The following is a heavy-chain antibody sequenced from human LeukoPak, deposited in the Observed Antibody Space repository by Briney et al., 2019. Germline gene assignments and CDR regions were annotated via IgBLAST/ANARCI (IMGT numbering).Heavy chain of an antibody. CDR3: ARGLRYFDWLPHDYYYYGMDV. Sequence: ASVKVSCKASGYTFTSYDINWVRQATGQGLEWMGWMNPNSGNTGYAQKFQGRVTMTRNTSISTDYMELSSLRSEDTAVYYCARGLRYFDWLPHDYYYYGMDVWGQGTTVTVSS. CDR1: GYTFTSYD. J-gene: IGHJ6*02. CDR2: MNPNSGNT. D-gene: IGHD3-9*01. V-gene: IGHV1-8*01.